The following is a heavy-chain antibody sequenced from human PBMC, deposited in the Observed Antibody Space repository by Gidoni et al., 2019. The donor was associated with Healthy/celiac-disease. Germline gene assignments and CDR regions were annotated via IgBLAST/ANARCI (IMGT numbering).Heavy chain of an antibody. Sequence: QVQLVQSGAEVKKPGASVKVSCQASGYTFTSSYMHWVRQAPGQGREWMGIINPSGGSTSYAKKFQGRVTMTRDTSTSTVYMELSSLRSEDTAVYYCARDSEEEQLSYFDYWGQGTLVTVSS. V-gene: IGHV1-46*01. CDR2: INPSGGST. CDR1: GYTFTSSY. CDR3: ARDSEEEQLSYFDY. J-gene: IGHJ4*02. D-gene: IGHD3-16*02.